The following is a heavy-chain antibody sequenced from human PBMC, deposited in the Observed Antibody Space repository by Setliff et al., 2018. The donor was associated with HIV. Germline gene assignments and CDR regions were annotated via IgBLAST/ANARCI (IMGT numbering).Heavy chain of an antibody. CDR1: GYTFTTYG. CDR3: ARGPLSGYDRDYLDY. J-gene: IGHJ4*02. D-gene: IGHD5-12*01. V-gene: IGHV1-18*01. CDR2: ITPSDSYT. Sequence: ASVKVSCKPSGYTFTTYGLSWVRQAPGQGLEWMGLITPSDSYTVYAQKFQGRVTMTRDMSTSTVYMELSSLRSDDTAVYYCARGPLSGYDRDYLDYWGQGTLVTVSS.